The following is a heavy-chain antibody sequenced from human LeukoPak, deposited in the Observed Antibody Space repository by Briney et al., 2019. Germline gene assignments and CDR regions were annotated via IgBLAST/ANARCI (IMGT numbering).Heavy chain of an antibody. J-gene: IGHJ3*02. D-gene: IGHD5-12*01. CDR2: IYYSGST. CDR1: GGSISSYY. Sequence: PSETLSLTCTVSGGSISSYYWSWIRQPPGKGLEWIGYIYYSGSTNYNPSLKSRVTISVDTSKNQFPLKLSSVTAADTAEYYCARVRIVATRGAFDIWGQGTMVTVSS. V-gene: IGHV4-59*01. CDR3: ARVRIVATRGAFDI.